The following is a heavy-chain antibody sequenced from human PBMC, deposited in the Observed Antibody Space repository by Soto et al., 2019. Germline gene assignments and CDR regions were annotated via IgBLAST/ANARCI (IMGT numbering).Heavy chain of an antibody. CDR2: IYYSGST. J-gene: IGHJ6*03. CDR3: ARRHGVVPAAMLESYYYMDV. V-gene: IGHV4-59*08. CDR1: GGSISSYY. D-gene: IGHD2-2*01. Sequence: QVQLQESGPGLVKPSETLSLTCTVSGGSISSYYWSWIRQPPGKGLEWIGYIYYSGSTNYNPSLKSRVTISVDTPKNQFSLKLSSVTAADTAVYYCARRHGVVPAAMLESYYYMDVWGKGTTVTVSS.